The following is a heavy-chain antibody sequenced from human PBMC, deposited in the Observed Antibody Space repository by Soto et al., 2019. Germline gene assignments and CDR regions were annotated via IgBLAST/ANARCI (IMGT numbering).Heavy chain of an antibody. D-gene: IGHD5-18*01. V-gene: IGHV3-33*01. CDR1: GFTFSNYG. Sequence: VQLVESGGGVVQPGGSLRLSCAASGFTFSNYGMHWVRQAPGKGLEWVAGIGYDGSSKYYADSVKGRFTISRDNSKNTLHLQLSGLRDEESDVYYCGRLLVDTNATNYGYYYGMGVWGQGTTVTVSS. CDR2: IGYDGSSK. J-gene: IGHJ6*02. CDR3: GRLLVDTNATNYGYYYGMGV.